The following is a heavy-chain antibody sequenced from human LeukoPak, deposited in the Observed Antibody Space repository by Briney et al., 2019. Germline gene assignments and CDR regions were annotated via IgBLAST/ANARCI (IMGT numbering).Heavy chain of an antibody. CDR1: GSSFTGYW. Sequence: GGSLDISGKGSGSSFTGYWIGWVRQLHGKGLEWMRIIYAVDSDTRYRPSFPGQATISADKSISTAYLQWSSLKASDTAMYYCARLGYCSSTSCYDAFDIWGQGTMVTVSS. CDR2: IYAVDSDT. J-gene: IGHJ3*02. V-gene: IGHV5-51*01. D-gene: IGHD2-2*03. CDR3: ARLGYCSSTSCYDAFDI.